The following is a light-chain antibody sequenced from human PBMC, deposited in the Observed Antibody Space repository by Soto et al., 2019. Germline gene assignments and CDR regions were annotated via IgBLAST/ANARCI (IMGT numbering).Light chain of an antibody. Sequence: EIVMTQSPATLSVSPGDRVTLSCRGSQSASSYLAWYQQKPGQAPRLLISAASTRAVGIPARFSGSGSGTEFTLTISSLQREDFAVYYCQQYYNWPYTFGQGTKLEI. J-gene: IGKJ2*01. CDR1: QSASSY. CDR2: AAS. V-gene: IGKV3-15*01. CDR3: QQYYNWPYT.